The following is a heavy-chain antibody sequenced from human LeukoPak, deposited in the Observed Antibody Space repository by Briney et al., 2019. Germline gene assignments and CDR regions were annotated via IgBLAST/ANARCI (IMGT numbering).Heavy chain of an antibody. D-gene: IGHD2-2*01. CDR1: GGSISSSNYF. V-gene: IGHV4-39*01. CDR2: GYYSGNT. Sequence: SETLSLTCTVSGGSISSSNYFWVWIRQPPGKGLEWIGSGYYSGNTYYNPSLKSRVTISVDTSKNHFSLDLRSVMAADTAVYYCARHDNVVVVPAAKGFDYWGQGTQVTVSS. J-gene: IGHJ4*02. CDR3: ARHDNVVVVPAAKGFDY.